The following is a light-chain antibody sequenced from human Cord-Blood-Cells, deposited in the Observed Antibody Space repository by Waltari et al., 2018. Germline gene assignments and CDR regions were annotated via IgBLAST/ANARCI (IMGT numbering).Light chain of an antibody. V-gene: IGKV1-NL1*01. CDR3: QQYYSTPHT. J-gene: IGKJ2*01. CDR1: QGISHS. CDR2: AAS. Sequence: DIRLTRSPSSLSASVVDRVTITCRPSQGISHSLACYQHKPRNAPNLLRFAASRSESRVPSRFSGSGSGTDYTLTISSLPPEDFATYYCQQYYSTPHTFGQGPNLEIK.